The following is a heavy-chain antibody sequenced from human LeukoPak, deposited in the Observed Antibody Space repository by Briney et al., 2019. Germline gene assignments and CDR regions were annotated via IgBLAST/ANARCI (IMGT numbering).Heavy chain of an antibody. D-gene: IGHD4-17*01. CDR3: AKEYGDFPFDY. Sequence: GGTQRLSCAASGFTFSNYGMNWVRQAPGKGLEWVSAISGSGGSTYYADSVKGRFTISRDNSKNTLYLQMNSLRAEDTAVYYCAKEYGDFPFDYWGQGTLVTVSS. V-gene: IGHV3-23*01. CDR1: GFTFSNYG. CDR2: ISGSGGST. J-gene: IGHJ4*02.